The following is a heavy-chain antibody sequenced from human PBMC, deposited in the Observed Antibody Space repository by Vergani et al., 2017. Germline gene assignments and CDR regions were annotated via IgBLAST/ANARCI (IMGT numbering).Heavy chain of an antibody. J-gene: IGHJ5*02. CDR1: GGSISSGSYY. CDR3: ARDPYNSETDENWFDP. D-gene: IGHD1-20*01. CDR2: IYTSGST. Sequence: QVQLPESGPGLVKPSQTLSLTCTVSGGSISSGSYYWSWIRQPAGKGLEWIGRIYTSGSTNYNPSLKSRVTISVDTSKNQFSLKLSSVTAADTAVYYCARDPYNSETDENWFDPWGQGTLVTVSS. V-gene: IGHV4-61*02.